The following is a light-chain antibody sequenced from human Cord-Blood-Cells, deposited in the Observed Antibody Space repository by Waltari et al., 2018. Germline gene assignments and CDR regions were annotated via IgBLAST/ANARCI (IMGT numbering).Light chain of an antibody. CDR3: QQYNSYPWT. J-gene: IGKJ1*01. V-gene: IGKV1-5*01. CDR1: QSISSW. Sequence: DIQMTQSPSTLSASVGDRVTITCRASQSISSWLAWYQQKPGKAPKLLIYDASRLESGVTRMFSGRCSRTEFTPTISSLQHDDFATYYCQQYNSYPWTFGQGTKVEIK. CDR2: DAS.